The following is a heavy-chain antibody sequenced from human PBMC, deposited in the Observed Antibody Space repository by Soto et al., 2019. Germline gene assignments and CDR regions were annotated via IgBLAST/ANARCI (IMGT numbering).Heavy chain of an antibody. CDR1: GVTLNSYS. CDR2: IIPVIGVA. CDR3: ARSSVASAGNLGH. D-gene: IGHD6-13*01. V-gene: IGHV1-69*02. Sequence: QVQLVQSGAELKKPGASVKVSCKASGVTLNSYSINWVRQAPGHGPEWLGRIIPVIGVATYAQTFQGRVTITADKSTSTVYMDRTSLRSADPAVYYWARSSVASAGNLGHWGPGPLVPASP. J-gene: IGHJ4*02.